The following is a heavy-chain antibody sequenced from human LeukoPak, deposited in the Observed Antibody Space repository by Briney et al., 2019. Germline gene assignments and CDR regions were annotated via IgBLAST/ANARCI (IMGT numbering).Heavy chain of an antibody. CDR3: VRGSRSSDY. J-gene: IGHJ4*02. V-gene: IGHV4-34*01. CDR1: GGSFSGYY. CDR2: INHSGST. Sequence: SETLSLTCAVYGGSFSGYYWSWIRQPPGKGLEWIGEINHSGSTNYNPSLKSRVTISVDTSKNQFSLKLSSVTAADTAVYYCVRGSRSSDYWGQGTLVTVSS.